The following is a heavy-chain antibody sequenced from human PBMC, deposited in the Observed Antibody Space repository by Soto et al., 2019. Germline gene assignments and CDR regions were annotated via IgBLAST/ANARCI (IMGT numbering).Heavy chain of an antibody. D-gene: IGHD5-12*01. CDR1: GGSVSSVSYY. CDR3: ARDAPRDGYNNGFDY. CDR2: IYYSGST. V-gene: IGHV4-61*01. Sequence: ASQTLCLTCTVSGGSVSSVSYYRSCIRQPPGKGLEWIGYIYYSGSTNYNPSLKSRVTISVDTSKNQFSLKLSSVTAADTAVYYCARDAPRDGYNNGFDYWGQGTLVTVSS. J-gene: IGHJ4*02.